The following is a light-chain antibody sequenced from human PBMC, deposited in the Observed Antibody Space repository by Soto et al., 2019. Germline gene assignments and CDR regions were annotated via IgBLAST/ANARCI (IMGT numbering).Light chain of an antibody. CDR3: LQDYNYPRT. Sequence: AIQLTQSPASLSASVGDSVTITCRASQGISRYLAWYQQKPGRAPKLLISAASTLQSGVPSRFSGSGSGTDFTLTISSLQPEDFATYYCLQDYNYPRTFGQGTKVDIK. V-gene: IGKV1-6*02. J-gene: IGKJ1*01. CDR1: QGISRY. CDR2: AAS.